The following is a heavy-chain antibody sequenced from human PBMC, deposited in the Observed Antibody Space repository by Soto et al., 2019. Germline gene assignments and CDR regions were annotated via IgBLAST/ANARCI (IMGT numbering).Heavy chain of an antibody. CDR1: VFSISSCFY. D-gene: IGHD1-1*01. V-gene: IGHV4-38-2*02. Sequence: PSEALSLTCNVTVFSISSCFYCSCVRQTPGKGLEWICSIYRPGNSYRNPSLEGRLIVSMDLSNNQFFLKLASVTAADTAIYYCAREKVGTTFFDNWGQGTQVTVSS. CDR3: AREKVGTTFFDN. J-gene: IGHJ4*02. CDR2: IYRPGNS.